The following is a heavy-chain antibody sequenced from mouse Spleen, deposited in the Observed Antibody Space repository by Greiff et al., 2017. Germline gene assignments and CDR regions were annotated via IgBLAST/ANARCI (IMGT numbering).Heavy chain of an antibody. CDR1: GFTFSSYA. CDR2: ISSGGSYT. D-gene: IGHD1-1*01. J-gene: IGHJ2*01. V-gene: IGHV5-9-3*01. CDR3: ARQTLYYYGSSYGPFDY. Sequence: EVQVVESGGGLVKPGGSLKLSCAASGFTFSSYAMSWVRQTPEKRLEWVATISSGGSYTYYPDSVKGRFTISRDNAKNTLYLQMSSLRSEDTAMYYCARQTLYYYGSSYGPFDYWGQGTTLTVSS.